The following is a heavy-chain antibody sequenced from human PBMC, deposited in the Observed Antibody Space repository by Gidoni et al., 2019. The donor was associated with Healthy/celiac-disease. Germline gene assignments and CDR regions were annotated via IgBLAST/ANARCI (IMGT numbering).Heavy chain of an antibody. CDR2: IYWDDDK. V-gene: IGHV2-5*02. CDR3: AHHRDSSWPNWFDP. Sequence: QITLKESGPTLVKPTQTLTLTCTFSGFSLSTSGVGVGWIRQPPGKALEWLALIYWDDDKRYRPSLKSRLTITKDTSKNQVVLTMTNMDPVDTATYYCAHHRDSSWPNWFDPWGQGTLVTVSS. D-gene: IGHD6-13*01. J-gene: IGHJ5*02. CDR1: GFSLSTSGVG.